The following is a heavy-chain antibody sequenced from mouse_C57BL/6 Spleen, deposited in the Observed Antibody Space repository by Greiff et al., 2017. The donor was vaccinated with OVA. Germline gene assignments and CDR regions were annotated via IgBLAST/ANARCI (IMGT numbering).Heavy chain of an antibody. CDR3: ARLGTTVVATGYYAMDY. V-gene: IGHV1-52*01. J-gene: IGHJ4*01. D-gene: IGHD1-1*01. Sequence: VQLQQPGAELVRPGSSVKLSCKASGYTFTSYWMHWVKQRPIQGLEWIGNIDPSDSETHYNQKFKDKATLTVDKSSSTAYMQLSSLTSEDSAVYYCARLGTTVVATGYYAMDYWGQGTSVTVSS. CDR1: GYTFTSYW. CDR2: IDPSDSET.